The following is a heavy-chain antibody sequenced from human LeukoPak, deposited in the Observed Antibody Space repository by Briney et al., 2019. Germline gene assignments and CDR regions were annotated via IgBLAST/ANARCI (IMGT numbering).Heavy chain of an antibody. CDR1: GYRFTNYW. CDR2: IYPGDSDT. J-gene: IGHJ4*02. Sequence: GESLKISCKGSGYRFTNYWIGWVRQIPRKGLGLLGSIYPGDSDTRYSPSFQGQVTISADKSITTAYLQWSSLKASDTAKYYCTRQGVYYSDSSAYYYWGQGTLVTVSS. D-gene: IGHD3-22*01. CDR3: TRQGVYYSDSSAYYY. V-gene: IGHV5-51*01.